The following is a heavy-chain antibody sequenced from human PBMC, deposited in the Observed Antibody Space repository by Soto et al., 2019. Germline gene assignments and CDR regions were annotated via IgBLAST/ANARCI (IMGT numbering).Heavy chain of an antibody. CDR3: ATYPLRTTVTSSPFDY. D-gene: IGHD4-4*01. V-gene: IGHV1-24*01. Sequence: GASVKVSCKVSGYTLTELSMHWVRQAPGKGLEWMGGFDPEDGETIYAQKFQGRVTMTEDTSTDTAYMELSSLRSEDTAVYYCATYPLRTTVTSSPFDYWGQGTLVTVSS. CDR1: GYTLTELS. J-gene: IGHJ4*02. CDR2: FDPEDGET.